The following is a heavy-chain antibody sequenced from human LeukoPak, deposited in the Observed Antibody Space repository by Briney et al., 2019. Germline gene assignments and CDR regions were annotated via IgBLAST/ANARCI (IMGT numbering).Heavy chain of an antibody. V-gene: IGHV3-23*01. CDR1: GFTFSSYA. Sequence: ETGGSLRLSCAASGFTFSSYAMSWVRQAPGKGLEWVSGISGSGGSTFYADSVKGRFTISRDNSKSTLYLQMNSLRAEDTAVFYCAKDEGELHYLFDFWGQGSLVTVST. CDR3: AKDEGELHYLFDF. CDR2: ISGSGGST. J-gene: IGHJ4*02. D-gene: IGHD1-26*01.